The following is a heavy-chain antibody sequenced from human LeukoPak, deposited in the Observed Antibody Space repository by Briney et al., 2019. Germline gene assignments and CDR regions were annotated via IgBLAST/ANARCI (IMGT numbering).Heavy chain of an antibody. V-gene: IGHV3-53*01. J-gene: IGHJ4*02. CDR1: GFTVSSNS. CDR2: IYSDNT. D-gene: IGHD4/OR15-4a*01. Sequence: GGSLRLSCTVSGFTVSSNSMSWVRQAPGKGLEWVSFIYSDNTHYSDSVKGRFTISRDNSKNTPYLQMNSLRAEDTAVYYCARRAGAYSHPYDYWGQGTLVTVSS. CDR3: ARRAGAYSHPYDY.